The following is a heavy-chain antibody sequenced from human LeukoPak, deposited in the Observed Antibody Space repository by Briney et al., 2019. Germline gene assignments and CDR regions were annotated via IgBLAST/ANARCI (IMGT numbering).Heavy chain of an antibody. CDR1: GVSISSYY. CDR2: IYYSGST. Sequence: SETLSLTCTVSGVSISSYYWNWIRQPPGKGLEWIGSIYYSGSTNYNPSLKSRVTTSVDTSKNQFSLKLSSVTAADTAVYYCARERLGYYDRSGLDYWGQGTLVTVSS. D-gene: IGHD3-22*01. J-gene: IGHJ4*02. CDR3: ARERLGYYDRSGLDY. V-gene: IGHV4-59*01.